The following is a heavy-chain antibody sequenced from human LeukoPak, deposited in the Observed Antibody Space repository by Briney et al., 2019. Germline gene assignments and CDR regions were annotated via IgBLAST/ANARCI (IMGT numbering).Heavy chain of an antibody. CDR1: GFTFSSYS. CDR2: ISSSTGYI. V-gene: IGHV3-21*01. Sequence: GGSLRLSCAASGFTFSSYSMNWVRQAPGKGLEWVSSISSSTGYIYYADSVKGRFTISRDNAKNSLYLQMNSLRAEDTAVYYCARSYYDFWSGFSSDRGGWTFDYWGQGTLVTVSS. D-gene: IGHD3-3*01. CDR3: ARSYYDFWSGFSSDRGGWTFDY. J-gene: IGHJ4*02.